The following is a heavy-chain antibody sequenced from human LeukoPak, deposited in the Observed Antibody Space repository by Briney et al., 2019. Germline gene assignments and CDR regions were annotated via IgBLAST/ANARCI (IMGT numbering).Heavy chain of an antibody. D-gene: IGHD3-10*01. CDR3: TTDSNNGSGSPKGDY. V-gene: IGHV3-15*01. J-gene: IGHJ4*02. CDR1: GFTFSNAW. CDR2: IKSKTDGGTT. Sequence: GGSLRLSCAASGFTFSNAWTSWVRQAPGKGLEWVGRIKSKTDGGTTDYAAPVKGRFTISRDDSKNTLYLQMNSLKTEDTAVYYCTTDSNNGSGSPKGDYWGQGTLVTVSS.